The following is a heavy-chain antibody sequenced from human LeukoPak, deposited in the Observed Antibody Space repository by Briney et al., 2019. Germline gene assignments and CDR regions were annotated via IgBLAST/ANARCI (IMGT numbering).Heavy chain of an antibody. CDR2: ISSSSSYI. V-gene: IGHV3-21*01. D-gene: IGHD6-13*01. CDR1: GFTFSSYS. Sequence: GGSLRPSCAASGFTFSSYSMNWVRQAPGKGLEWVSSISSSSSYIYYADSVKGRFTISRDNAKNSQYLQMNSLRAEDTAVYYCARDQEQIYYYYMDVWGKGTTVTVSS. CDR3: ARDQEQIYYYYMDV. J-gene: IGHJ6*03.